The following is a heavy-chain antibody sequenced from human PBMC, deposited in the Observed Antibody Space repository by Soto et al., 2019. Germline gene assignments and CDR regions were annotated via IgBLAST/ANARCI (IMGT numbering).Heavy chain of an antibody. V-gene: IGHV4-34*01. J-gene: IGHJ4*02. CDR2: INHSGSA. CDR3: ARGLIAGSHYSGGWYYFDS. D-gene: IGHD6-19*01. Sequence: QVQLQQSGAGLLKPSETLSLTCAVYGESFSGYIWTWIRQTPGKGLQWIGQINHSGSASYNPSLQSRVSISEHTPTIQIPLELSFVTAADTAVYYCARGLIAGSHYSGGWYYFDSWGQGIQVTVSS. CDR1: GESFSGYI.